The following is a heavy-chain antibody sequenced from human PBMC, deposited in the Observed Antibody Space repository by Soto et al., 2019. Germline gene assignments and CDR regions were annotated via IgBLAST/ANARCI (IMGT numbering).Heavy chain of an antibody. J-gene: IGHJ5*02. CDR1: GGPISRSTYY. V-gene: IGHV4-39*01. Sequence: LSETLSLTCTVSGGPISRSTYYWGWIRQPPGKGLEWIGSIYYSGSTYYRPSLKSRVTISVDTSKNQFSLKLSSVTAADTAVYYCARQVPAAIRLGWFDPWGQGTLVTVSS. D-gene: IGHD2-2*02. CDR3: ARQVPAAIRLGWFDP. CDR2: IYYSGST.